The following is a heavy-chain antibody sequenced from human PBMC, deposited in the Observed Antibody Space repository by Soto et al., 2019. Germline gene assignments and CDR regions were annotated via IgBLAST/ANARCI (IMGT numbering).Heavy chain of an antibody. J-gene: IGHJ3*02. CDR1: GGSISSSSYY. CDR2: IYYSGST. D-gene: IGHD2-8*01. CDR3: ARRRDIVLMVYASAFDI. V-gene: IGHV4-39*01. Sequence: QLQLQESGPGLVKPSETLSLTCTVSGGSISSSSYYWGWIRQPPGKGLEWIGSIYYSGSTYYNPSLKSRVTISVDTSKNQFSLKLSSVTAADTAVYYCARRRDIVLMVYASAFDIWGQGTMVTVSS.